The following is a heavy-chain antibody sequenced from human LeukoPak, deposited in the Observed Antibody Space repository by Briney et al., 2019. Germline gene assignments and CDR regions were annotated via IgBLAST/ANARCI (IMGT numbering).Heavy chain of an antibody. V-gene: IGHV3-64D*09. CDR2: VNDNGGRT. Sequence: GGSLRLSCSASGFTFSRYAMHWVRQAPGKGLEYVSGVNDNGGRTHYGDSVKGRFSISRDNSKNTLHLQMSTLRAEDTALYYCVKDVGGSYAFDYWGQGILVTVAS. J-gene: IGHJ4*02. CDR1: GFTFSRYA. D-gene: IGHD1-26*01. CDR3: VKDVGGSYAFDY.